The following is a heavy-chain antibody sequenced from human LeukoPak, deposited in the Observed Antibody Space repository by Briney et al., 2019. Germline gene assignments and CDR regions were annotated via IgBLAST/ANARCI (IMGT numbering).Heavy chain of an antibody. Sequence: PGGSLRLSCAASGFTFSSYGMHWVRQAPGKGLEWVAFIRYDGSNKYYADSVKGRFTISRDNSKNTLYLQMNSLRAEDTAVYYCAKDPSYIWYYGSGSYEDYWGQGTLVTVSS. V-gene: IGHV3-30*02. J-gene: IGHJ4*02. CDR3: AKDPSYIWYYGSGSYEDY. CDR1: GFTFSSYG. CDR2: IRYDGSNK. D-gene: IGHD3-10*01.